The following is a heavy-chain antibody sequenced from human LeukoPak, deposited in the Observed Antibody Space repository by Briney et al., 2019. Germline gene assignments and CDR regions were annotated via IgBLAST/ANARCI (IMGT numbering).Heavy chain of an antibody. J-gene: IGHJ4*02. CDR2: INPNSGGT. V-gene: IGHV1-2*04. CDR1: GYTFTGYY. D-gene: IGHD2-15*01. Sequence: GASVKVSCKASGYTFTGYYMHWVRQAPGQGLEWMGWINPNSGGTNYAQKFQGWVTMTRDTSISTAYMELSRLRSDDTAVYYCARARTGYCSGGSRCALIYWGQGTLVTVSS. CDR3: ARARTGYCSGGSRCALIY.